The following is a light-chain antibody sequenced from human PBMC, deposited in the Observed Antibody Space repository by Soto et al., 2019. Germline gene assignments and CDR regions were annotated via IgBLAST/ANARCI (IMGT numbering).Light chain of an antibody. CDR3: QQYYDWPIT. CDR1: QSISSN. V-gene: IGKV3-15*01. J-gene: IGKJ5*01. CDR2: GAS. Sequence: EIVMTQSPATLSVSPGERATLSCRASQSISSNLAWYRQKPGQAPRLLIYGASTRATGIPARFSGSGSGTEFTLTISSLQSEDFAVYYCQQYYDWPITFGQGTRLEN.